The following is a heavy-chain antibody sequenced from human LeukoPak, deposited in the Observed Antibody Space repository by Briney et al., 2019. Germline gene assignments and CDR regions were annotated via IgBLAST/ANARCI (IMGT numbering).Heavy chain of an antibody. CDR3: ARDPDYYDSSGYCGFDC. Sequence: PGGSLRLSCAASGFTFSSYAMSWVRQAPGKGLEWVSYISSSSSTIYYADSVKGRFTISRDNAKNSLYLQMNSLRAEDTAVYYCARDPDYYDSSGYCGFDCWGQGTLVTVSS. J-gene: IGHJ4*02. CDR1: GFTFSSYA. V-gene: IGHV3-48*01. CDR2: ISSSSSTI. D-gene: IGHD3-22*01.